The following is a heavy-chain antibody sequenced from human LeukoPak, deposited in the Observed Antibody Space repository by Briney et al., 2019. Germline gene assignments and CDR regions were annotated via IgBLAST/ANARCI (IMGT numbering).Heavy chain of an antibody. V-gene: IGHV4-59*01. CDR2: IYSSGST. Sequence: SETLSLTCTVSGGSISSYYWSWIRQTPGRGLEWIGYIYSSGSTNYNPSLKSRVTISVDTSKNQFSLKLSSVTAADTAVYYCARGGTTVTPGLLWFDPWGQGTLVTVSS. D-gene: IGHD4-17*01. CDR1: GGSISSYY. CDR3: ARGGTTVTPGLLWFDP. J-gene: IGHJ5*02.